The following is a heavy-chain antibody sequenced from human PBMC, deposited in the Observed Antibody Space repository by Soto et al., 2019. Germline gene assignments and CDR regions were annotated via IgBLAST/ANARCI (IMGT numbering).Heavy chain of an antibody. J-gene: IGHJ6*02. CDR2: ISAYNGNT. D-gene: IGHD3-3*01. V-gene: IGHV1-18*01. Sequence: ASVKVSCKASGYTFTSYGISWVRQAPGQGLEWMGWISAYNGNTNYAQKLQGRVTMTTDTSTSTAYMELRSLRSDDTAVDYCARDRGVLRFLEWLSDYYSYYGMDVWGQGTTVTVSS. CDR1: GYTFTSYG. CDR3: ARDRGVLRFLEWLSDYYSYYGMDV.